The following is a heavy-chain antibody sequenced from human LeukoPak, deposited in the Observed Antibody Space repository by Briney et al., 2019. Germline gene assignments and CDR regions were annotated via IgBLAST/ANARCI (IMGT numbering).Heavy chain of an antibody. CDR2: IYYSGST. Sequence: SETLSLTCTVSGGSISSYYWSWIRQPPGKGLEWIGYIYYSGSTNYNPSLKSRVTISVDTSKNQFSLKLSSVTAADTAVYYSARVESYPLRNAFDIWGQGTMVTVSS. D-gene: IGHD1-14*01. J-gene: IGHJ3*02. CDR3: ARVESYPLRNAFDI. CDR1: GGSISSYY. V-gene: IGHV4-59*01.